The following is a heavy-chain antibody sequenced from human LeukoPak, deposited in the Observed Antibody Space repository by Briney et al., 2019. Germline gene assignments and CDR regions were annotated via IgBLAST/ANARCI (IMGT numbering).Heavy chain of an antibody. CDR3: GQDQNGNYIGAFDF. D-gene: IGHD4-17*01. V-gene: IGHV3-23*01. J-gene: IGHJ3*01. Sequence: PGGSLRLSCAASGLIFHNYALVWIRRAPGKGPEWVSAILGGGGTFYADAVKGRFTISRDNSKNTLYLKMNRVRAEDTATYYCGQDQNGNYIGAFDFWGRGTMVTVSS. CDR1: GLIFHNYA. CDR2: ILGGGGT.